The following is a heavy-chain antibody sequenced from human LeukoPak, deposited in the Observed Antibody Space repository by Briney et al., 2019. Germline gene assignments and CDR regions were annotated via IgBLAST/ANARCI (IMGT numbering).Heavy chain of an antibody. CDR1: GFTFSSYA. D-gene: IGHD3-22*01. V-gene: IGHV3-23*01. CDR3: ALTYYYDSSGPDAFDI. CDR2: ISGSGGST. Sequence: QTGGSLRLSCAASGFTFSSYAMSWVRQAPGKGLEWVSAISGSGGSTYYADSVKGRFTISRDNSKNTLYLQMNSLRAEDTAVYYCALTYYYDSSGPDAFDIWGQGTMVTVSS. J-gene: IGHJ3*02.